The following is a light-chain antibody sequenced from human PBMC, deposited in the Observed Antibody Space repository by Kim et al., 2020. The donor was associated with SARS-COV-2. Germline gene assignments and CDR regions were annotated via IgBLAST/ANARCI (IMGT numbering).Light chain of an antibody. V-gene: IGKV1-8*01. CDR2: AAS. Sequence: AIRITQSPSSLSASTGDRVTITCRANQGISSYLAWYQQKPGKAPKLLIYAASTLQSGVPSRFSGSGSGTDFTLTISCLQSEDFATYFCHLYYSYPLTFGGGTKVDIK. CDR3: HLYYSYPLT. CDR1: QGISSY. J-gene: IGKJ4*01.